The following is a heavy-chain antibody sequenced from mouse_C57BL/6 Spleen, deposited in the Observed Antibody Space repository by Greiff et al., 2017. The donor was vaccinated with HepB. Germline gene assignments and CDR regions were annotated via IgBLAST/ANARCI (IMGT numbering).Heavy chain of an antibody. CDR3: ARHEDSYYGSYYFDY. Sequence: VKLMESGAELVKPGASVKLSCKASGYTFTEYTIHWVKQRSGQGLEWIGWFYPGSGSIKYNEKFKDKATLTADKYSSTVYMELSRLTSEDSAVYFCARHEDSYYGSYYFDYWGQGTTLTVSS. J-gene: IGHJ2*01. V-gene: IGHV1-62-2*01. D-gene: IGHD1-1*01. CDR1: GYTFTEYT. CDR2: FYPGSGSI.